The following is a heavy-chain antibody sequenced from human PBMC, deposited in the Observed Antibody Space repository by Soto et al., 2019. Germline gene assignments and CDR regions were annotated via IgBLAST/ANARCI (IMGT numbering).Heavy chain of an antibody. CDR2: INHSGST. D-gene: IGHD3-10*01. CDR1: GGSFSGYY. Sequence: PSETLSLTCAVYGGSFSGYYWSWIRQPPGKGLEWIGEINHSGSTNYNPSLKSRVTISVDTSKNQFSLKLSSVTAADTAVYYCASTAHYGSGSYYPIPWGQGTLVTVS. J-gene: IGHJ5*02. V-gene: IGHV4-34*01. CDR3: ASTAHYGSGSYYPIP.